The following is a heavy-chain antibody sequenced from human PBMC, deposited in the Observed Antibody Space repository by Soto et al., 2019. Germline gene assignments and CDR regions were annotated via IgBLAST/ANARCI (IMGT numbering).Heavy chain of an antibody. CDR1: GGTFSSYA. V-gene: IGHV1-69*12. CDR3: ARSIVLVPAASFGWFDP. D-gene: IGHD2-2*01. J-gene: IGHJ5*02. CDR2: IIPIFGTA. Sequence: QVQLVQSGAEVKKPGSSVKVSCKASGGTFSSYAISWVRQAPGQGLEWMGGIIPIFGTANYAQKFQGRVTITADESTSTAYMELSSLRSEDTAVYYCARSIVLVPAASFGWFDPWGQGTLFTVSS.